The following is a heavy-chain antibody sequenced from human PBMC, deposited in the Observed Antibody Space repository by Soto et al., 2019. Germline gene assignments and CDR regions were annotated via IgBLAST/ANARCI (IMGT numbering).Heavy chain of an antibody. CDR3: ASSSGLWFGELRSRAFYI. Sequence: EVQLVESGGGLVQPGGSLRLSCAASGFTFSSYSMNWVRQAPGKGLEWVSYISSSSSTIYYADSVKGRFTISRDNAKNSLYLQMSSLRDEDTAVYYCASSSGLWFGELRSRAFYIWGQGTMVTVSS. CDR1: GFTFSSYS. CDR2: ISSSSSTI. D-gene: IGHD3-10*01. V-gene: IGHV3-48*02. J-gene: IGHJ3*02.